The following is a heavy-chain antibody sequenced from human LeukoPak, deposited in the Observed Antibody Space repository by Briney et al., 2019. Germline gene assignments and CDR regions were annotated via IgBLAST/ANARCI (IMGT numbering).Heavy chain of an antibody. CDR2: IYYSGST. D-gene: IGHD6-19*01. V-gene: IGHV4-59*01. CDR1: GGSISSYY. CDR3: ARADRSSSDGIFDY. Sequence: SETLSLTCTVSGGSISSYYWSWIRQPPGKGLEWIGCIYYSGSTNYNPSLKSRVTISVDTSKNQFSLKLSSVTAADTAVYYCARADRSSSDGIFDYWGQGTLVTVSS. J-gene: IGHJ4*02.